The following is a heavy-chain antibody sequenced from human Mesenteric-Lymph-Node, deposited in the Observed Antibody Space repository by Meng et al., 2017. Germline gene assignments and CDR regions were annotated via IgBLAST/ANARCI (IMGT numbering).Heavy chain of an antibody. Sequence: LQGPGPGLVKPSGTLSLTCTVAGDSISSDIWWSWVRQPPGKGLEWIGEVYHRGDTNYNPSLKSRVVISVDRSKNQFSLNLSSVTAADTAVYYCARVAAAGNEWFDPWGQGTLVTVSS. J-gene: IGHJ5*02. D-gene: IGHD6-13*01. CDR1: GDSISSDIW. CDR3: ARVAAAGNEWFDP. V-gene: IGHV4-4*02. CDR2: VYHRGDT.